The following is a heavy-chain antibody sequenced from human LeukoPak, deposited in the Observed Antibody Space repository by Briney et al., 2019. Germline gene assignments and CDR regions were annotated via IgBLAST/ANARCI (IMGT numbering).Heavy chain of an antibody. V-gene: IGHV3-21*01. CDR2: ISSSSSSI. D-gene: IGHD1-26*01. J-gene: IGHJ6*03. CDR1: AFTFSSYG. Sequence: GGTLRLSCAASAFTFSSYGMSWVRQAPGKGLEWVSSISSSSSSIYCADSVKGRFTISRDNAQNSLYLHMGSLRAEDTAVYYCARDPYSGGYGDDYYYYMDVWGKGTTVTISS. CDR3: ARDPYSGGYGDDYYYYMDV.